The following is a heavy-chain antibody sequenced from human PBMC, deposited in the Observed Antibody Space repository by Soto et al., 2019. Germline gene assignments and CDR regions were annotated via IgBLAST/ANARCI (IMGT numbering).Heavy chain of an antibody. CDR1: GYTLTELS. CDR2: FDPEDGET. V-gene: IGHV1-24*01. Sequence: QVQLVQSGAEVKKPGASVKVSCKVSGYTLTELSMHWVRQAPGKGLEWMGGFDPEDGETIYAQKCQRRVTMTQDTSTYTAYMELSRLRSEDTAVYYCATVTKSRGRKNYYYDGMDVWGQGTTVTVSS. J-gene: IGHJ6*02. CDR3: ATVTKSRGRKNYYYDGMDV. D-gene: IGHD2-2*01.